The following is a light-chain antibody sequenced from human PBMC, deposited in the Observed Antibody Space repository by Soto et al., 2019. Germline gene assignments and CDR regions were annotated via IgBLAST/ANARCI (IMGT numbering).Light chain of an antibody. CDR1: SRDVGAYNY. J-gene: IGLJ2*01. CDR3: SSYANSRTLV. V-gene: IGLV2-14*01. CDR2: DVS. Sequence: QSALTQPASVSGSPGQSITISCTGNSRDVGAYNYVSWYQQHPGKAPKLMIYDVSNRPSGVSDRFSGSKSGNTASLTISGLQAEDEADYYCSSYANSRTLVFGGGTKLTVL.